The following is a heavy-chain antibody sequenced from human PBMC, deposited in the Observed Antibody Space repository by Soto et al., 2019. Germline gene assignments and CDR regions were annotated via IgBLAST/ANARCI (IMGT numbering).Heavy chain of an antibody. D-gene: IGHD5-12*01. V-gene: IGHV1-46*01. J-gene: IGHJ4*02. CDR3: AREGDGYNLGPSVDFDY. CDR1: GYTFTTYY. Sequence: QVQLVQSGAEVKKPGASVKVSCKASGYTFTTYYMHWVRQAPGQGLEWMGVINPSGGSTSYAQKFQGRVTVTRDTSTSTLYMELSSLRSEDTAVCYCAREGDGYNLGPSVDFDYWGQGTLVTVSS. CDR2: INPSGGST.